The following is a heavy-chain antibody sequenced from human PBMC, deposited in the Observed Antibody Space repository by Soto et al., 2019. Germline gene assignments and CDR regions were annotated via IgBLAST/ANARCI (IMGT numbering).Heavy chain of an antibody. CDR2: INAGNGNT. V-gene: IGHV1-3*01. J-gene: IGHJ3*02. Sequence: ASVKISSKASGYIFTSYVMHWVRQAPGQRLEWMGWINAGNGNTKYSQKFQGRVTITRDTSASTAYMELSSLRSEDTAVYYCARDLAFDIWGQGTMVTVSS. CDR1: GYIFTSYV. CDR3: ARDLAFDI.